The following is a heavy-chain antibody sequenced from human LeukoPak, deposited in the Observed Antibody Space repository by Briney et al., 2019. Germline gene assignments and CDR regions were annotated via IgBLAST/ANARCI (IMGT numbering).Heavy chain of an antibody. CDR1: RFTFNTYA. CDR2: IYYSGST. V-gene: IGHV4-59*01. J-gene: IGHJ4*02. D-gene: IGHD6-13*01. Sequence: GSLRLSCAASRFTFNTYAMSWIRQPPGKGLEWIGYIYYSGSTNYNPSLKSRVTISVDTSKNQFSLKLSSVTAADTAVYYCARDLSSWYFEFDYWGQGTLVTVSS. CDR3: ARDLSSWYFEFDY.